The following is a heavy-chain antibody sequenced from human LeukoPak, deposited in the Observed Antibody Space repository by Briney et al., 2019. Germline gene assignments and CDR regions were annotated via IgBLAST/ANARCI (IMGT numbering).Heavy chain of an antibody. J-gene: IGHJ4*02. Sequence: GGSLRLSCAASGFTFSNYGMHWVRQAPGKGLESVAVISYDGSNKYYADSVKGRFAISRDNSKNTLYLQMNSLRAEDTAVYYCAKAYGYCTTTSCSHEEFDYWGQGTLVTVSS. CDR1: GFTFSNYG. V-gene: IGHV3-30*18. CDR3: AKAYGYCTTTSCSHEEFDY. D-gene: IGHD2-2*01. CDR2: ISYDGSNK.